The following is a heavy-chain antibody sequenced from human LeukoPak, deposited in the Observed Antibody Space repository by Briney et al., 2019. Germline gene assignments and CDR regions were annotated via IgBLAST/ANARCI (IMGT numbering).Heavy chain of an antibody. J-gene: IGHJ4*02. V-gene: IGHV3-21*01. D-gene: IGHD2-2*02. CDR3: ARGRIGGYCSSSSCYTGYYFDY. CDR1: GFTFSSYS. Sequence: GGSLRLSCAASGFTFSSYSMNWVRQAPGKGLEWVSSISSSSSYIYYADSVKGRFTISRDNAKNSLYLQMNSLRAEDTAVYYCARGRIGGYCSSSSCYTGYYFDYWGQGTLVTVSS. CDR2: ISSSSSYI.